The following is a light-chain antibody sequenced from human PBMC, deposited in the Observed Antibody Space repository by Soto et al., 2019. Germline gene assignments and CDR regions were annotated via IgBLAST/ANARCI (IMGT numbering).Light chain of an antibody. CDR1: SSDVGGYKY. V-gene: IGLV2-11*01. Sequence: QSALTQPRSVSGSPGQSVIISCTGTSSDVGGYKYVSWYQQHPGKAPKLVIYDVSDRPSGVPDRFSGSKSGNTASLTISGLQAEDEADYHCCSYAGSSVLVFGGGTKLTVL. CDR2: DVS. CDR3: CSYAGSSVLV. J-gene: IGLJ3*02.